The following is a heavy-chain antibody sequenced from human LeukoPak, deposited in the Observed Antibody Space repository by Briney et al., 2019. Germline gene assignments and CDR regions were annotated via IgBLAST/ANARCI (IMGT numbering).Heavy chain of an antibody. CDR3: ARKIAPNSLLGAFDI. J-gene: IGHJ3*02. CDR1: GYNFATYW. D-gene: IGHD2-21*01. CDR2: NYPGDSDT. Sequence: GESLKISCKGSGYNFATYWIGWVRQMPGKGLEWMGINYPGDSDTTYSPSFQGQVTMSADKSIDTAYLQWSSLKASDTAMYFCARKIAPNSLLGAFDIWGQGTMVTVSS. V-gene: IGHV5-51*01.